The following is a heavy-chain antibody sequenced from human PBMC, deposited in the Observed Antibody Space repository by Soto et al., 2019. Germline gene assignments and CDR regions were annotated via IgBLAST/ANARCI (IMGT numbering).Heavy chain of an antibody. CDR2: ISYDGSNK. V-gene: IGHV3-30-3*01. Sequence: GGSLRLSCAASGFTFSSYAMHWVRQAPGKGLEWVAVISYDGSNKYYADSVKGRFTISRDNSKNTLYLQMNSLRAEDTAVYYCARDSWPDIVVVPAAMVYYYYGMDVWGQGTTVTVSS. CDR3: ARDSWPDIVVVPAAMVYYYYGMDV. D-gene: IGHD2-2*01. CDR1: GFTFSSYA. J-gene: IGHJ6*02.